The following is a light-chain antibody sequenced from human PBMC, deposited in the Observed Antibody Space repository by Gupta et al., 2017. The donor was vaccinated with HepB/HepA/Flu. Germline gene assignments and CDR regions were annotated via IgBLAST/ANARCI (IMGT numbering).Light chain of an antibody. CDR1: QSVSSC. CDR2: DAS. J-gene: IGKJ5*01. V-gene: IGKV3-11*01. Sequence: EIVLSQFPATLSLSPGGRATLSCRASQSVSSCLAWYQQKPGQAPRLLIYDASNRATGVPARISGSGSGTDFTLTISSREPEDFAVYYCKHGVNWLVTFGQGTXLEIK. CDR3: KHGVNWLVT.